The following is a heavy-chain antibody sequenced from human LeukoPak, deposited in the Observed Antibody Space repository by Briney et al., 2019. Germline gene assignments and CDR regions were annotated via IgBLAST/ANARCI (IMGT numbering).Heavy chain of an antibody. CDR3: AKSFGPVIAAAGTGAD. Sequence: GGSLRLSYAASGFTVSSNYMSWVRQAPGKGLECVSVIYSGGNTYYADSVKGRFTISRDNSKNTLYLQMNSLRAEDTAVYYCAKSFGPVIAAAGTGADWGQGTLVTVSS. J-gene: IGHJ4*02. CDR1: GFTVSSNY. V-gene: IGHV3-66*01. CDR2: IYSGGNT. D-gene: IGHD6-13*01.